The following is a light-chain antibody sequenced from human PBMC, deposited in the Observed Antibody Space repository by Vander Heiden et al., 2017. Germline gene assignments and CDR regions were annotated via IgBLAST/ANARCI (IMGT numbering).Light chain of an antibody. CDR1: SSDVGGYNY. CDR3: SSYTTSSTLE. Sequence: QSALTQPASVSGSAGQSITISCTGTSSDVGGYNYVSWYQQHPGRAPKLMIYDVSNRPSEVSNRFPGSKSGNTASLTISGLQAEDEADYYCSSYTTSSTLEFGGGTKLTVL. V-gene: IGLV2-14*03. CDR2: DVS. J-gene: IGLJ2*01.